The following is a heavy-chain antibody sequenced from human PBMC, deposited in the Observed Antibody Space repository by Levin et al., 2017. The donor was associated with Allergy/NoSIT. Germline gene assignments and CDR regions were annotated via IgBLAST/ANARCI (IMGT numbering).Heavy chain of an antibody. CDR1: GFTFSNAW. CDR2: IKSKTDGGTT. CDR3: TTGPYDYGDYDY. V-gene: IGHV3-15*01. Sequence: GGSLRLSCAASGFTFSNAWMSWVRQAPGKGLEWVGRIKSKTDGGTTDYAAPVKGRFTISRDDSKNTLYLQMNSLKTEDTAVYYCTTGPYDYGDYDYWGQGTLVTVSS. D-gene: IGHD4-17*01. J-gene: IGHJ4*02.